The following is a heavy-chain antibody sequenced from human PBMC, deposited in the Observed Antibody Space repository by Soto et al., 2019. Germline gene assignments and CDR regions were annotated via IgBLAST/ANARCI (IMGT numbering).Heavy chain of an antibody. J-gene: IGHJ6*02. CDR3: ARGSGINYYYGMDV. CDR2: IYHSGST. D-gene: IGHD1-20*01. CDR1: GGSISSSNW. V-gene: IGHV4-4*02. Sequence: SETLSLTCAVSGGSISSSNWWSWVRQPPGKGLEWIGEIYHSGSTNCNPSLKSRVTISVDKSKNQFSLKLSSVTAADTAVYYCARGSGINYYYGMDVWGQGTTVTVSS.